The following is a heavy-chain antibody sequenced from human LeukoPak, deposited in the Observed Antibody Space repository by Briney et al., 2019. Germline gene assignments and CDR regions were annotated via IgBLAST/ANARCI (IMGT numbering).Heavy chain of an antibody. CDR2: TYYRSMWYN. D-gene: IGHD2-2*01. Sequence: SQTLSLTCAISGDSVSSNSVTWNWIRQSPSRGLEWLGRTYYRSMWYNDYAVSVRGRITVNPDTSKNQFSLHPNSVTPEDTAVYYCARRLTQYDCFDPWGQGILVTVSS. V-gene: IGHV6-1*01. CDR3: ARRLTQYDCFDP. CDR1: GDSVSSNSVT. J-gene: IGHJ5*02.